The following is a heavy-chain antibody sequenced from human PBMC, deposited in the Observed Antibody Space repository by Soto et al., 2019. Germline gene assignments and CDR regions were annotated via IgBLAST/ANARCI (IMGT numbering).Heavy chain of an antibody. CDR2: IYYSGST. D-gene: IGHD2-2*01. J-gene: IGHJ5*02. Sequence: SGTRSPPCNVPGGCSHRWWSYLGWNPHPPRKGLEWIGSIYYSGSTYYNPSLKSRVTISVDTSKNQFSLKLSSVTAADTAVYYCARLSGGEYQLLYNWFDPWGQGTLVTVSS. V-gene: IGHV4-39*01. CDR3: ARLSGGEYQLLYNWFDP. CDR1: GGCSHRWWSY.